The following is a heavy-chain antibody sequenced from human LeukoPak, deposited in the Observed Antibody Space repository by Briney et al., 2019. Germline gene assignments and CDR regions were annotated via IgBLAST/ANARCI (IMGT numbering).Heavy chain of an antibody. J-gene: IGHJ6*03. CDR1: GGSISSYY. Sequence: SETLSFTCTVSGGSISSYYWSWIRQPPGKGLEWIGYICYSGSTNYNPPLKSRVTISVDTSKNQFSLKLSSVTAADTAVYYCARGFDFWSGYIPNSMDVWGKGTTVTVSS. CDR2: ICYSGST. D-gene: IGHD3-3*01. CDR3: ARGFDFWSGYIPNSMDV. V-gene: IGHV4-59*01.